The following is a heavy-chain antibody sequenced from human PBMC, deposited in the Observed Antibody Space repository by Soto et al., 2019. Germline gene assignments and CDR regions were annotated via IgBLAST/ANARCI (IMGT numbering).Heavy chain of an antibody. Sequence: QLRLQESGPGRVKPSETLSLTCTVSGGSITNTDHFWGWIRQSPGRGLEWIGSIYYTGTTCYTRYPKSRGSLSIDTSSNKFSLNLRSVTAADTAMYYCARQVTYDSLAPPCLLDSWGQGSQVIVSS. J-gene: IGHJ4*02. CDR1: GGSITNTDHF. CDR2: IYYTGTT. CDR3: ARQVTYDSLAPPCLLDS. V-gene: IGHV4-39*01. D-gene: IGHD3-9*01.